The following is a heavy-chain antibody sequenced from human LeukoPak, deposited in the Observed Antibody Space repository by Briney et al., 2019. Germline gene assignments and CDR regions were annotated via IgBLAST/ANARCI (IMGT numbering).Heavy chain of an antibody. V-gene: IGHV4-59*01. CDR2: IYYSGST. Sequence: SQTLSLTCTVSGGSISSYYWSWIRQPPGKGLEWIGYIYYSGSTNYNPSLKSRVTISVDTSKNQFSLKLSSVTAADTAVYYCARAQGGIAVAGHDAFDIWGQGTMVTVSS. D-gene: IGHD6-19*01. CDR3: ARAQGGIAVAGHDAFDI. CDR1: GGSISSYY. J-gene: IGHJ3*02.